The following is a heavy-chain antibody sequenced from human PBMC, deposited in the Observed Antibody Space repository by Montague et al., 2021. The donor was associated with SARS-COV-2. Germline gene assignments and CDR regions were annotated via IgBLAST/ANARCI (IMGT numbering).Heavy chain of an antibody. D-gene: IGHD3-10*01. V-gene: IGHV4-59*08. CDR2: IYYSGST. Sequence: SETLSLTCTVSGGSISSSYWTWIRKPPGKGLEWIGYIYYSGSTSYNPSLKSRVTMSVDTSKNQCSLKLSSVTAADTAVYYCARSSGSYSTFDFWGQGTLVTVSS. CDR1: GGSISSSY. CDR3: ARSSGSYSTFDF. J-gene: IGHJ4*02.